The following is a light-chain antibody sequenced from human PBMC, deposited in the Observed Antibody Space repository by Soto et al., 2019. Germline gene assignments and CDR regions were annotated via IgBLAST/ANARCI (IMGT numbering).Light chain of an antibody. CDR2: DVS. J-gene: IGLJ2*01. V-gene: IGLV2-14*01. CDR3: SSYTSSTVV. Sequence: QSALTQPASVSGSPGQSITISCTGTSSDVGGYNYVSWYQQHPGKAPKLMIYDVSNRPSGVSNRFSVSKSGNTASLTISGLQAEDEADYYCSSYTSSTVVFGGGTKVTVL. CDR1: SSDVGGYNY.